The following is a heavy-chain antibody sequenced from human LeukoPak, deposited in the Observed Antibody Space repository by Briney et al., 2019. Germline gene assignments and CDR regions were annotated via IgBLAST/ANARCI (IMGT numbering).Heavy chain of an antibody. J-gene: IGHJ3*02. CDR3: ARAFLRYFDWLEDAFDI. CDR1: GGSISTYY. CDR2: THYSGST. D-gene: IGHD3-9*01. V-gene: IGHV4-59*08. Sequence: SETLSLTCTVSGGSISTYYWSWIRQPPGKGLEWIGYTHYSGSTKYNPSLKSRATVSVDTSKNQFSLKLSSVTAADTAVYYCARAFLRYFDWLEDAFDIWGQGTMVTVSS.